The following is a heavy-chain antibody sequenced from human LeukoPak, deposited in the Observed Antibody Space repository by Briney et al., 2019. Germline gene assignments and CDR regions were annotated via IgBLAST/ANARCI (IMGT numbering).Heavy chain of an antibody. CDR2: ISGSGGTT. V-gene: IGHV3-23*01. Sequence: GGSLRLSCAASGFTFGTYAMSWVRQAPEKGLEWVSAISGSGGTTKYADSVNGRFTISRDNSKNTLYLQVNSLSADDTAVYYCAKAYSTSWYHLAGSWGQGTLVTVSS. D-gene: IGHD6-13*01. CDR1: GFTFGTYA. CDR3: AKAYSTSWYHLAGS. J-gene: IGHJ5*02.